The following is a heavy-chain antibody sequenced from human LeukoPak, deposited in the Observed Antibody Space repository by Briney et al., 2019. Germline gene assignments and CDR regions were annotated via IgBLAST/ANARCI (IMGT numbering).Heavy chain of an antibody. CDR3: AKDLPQYYDFWSGYYGGFDY. CDR2: ISGDGGNI. J-gene: IGHJ4*02. CDR1: GFTFVDYA. D-gene: IGHD3-3*01. V-gene: IGHV3-43*02. Sequence: GGSLRLSCAASGFTFVDYAMHWVRQAPGKGLEWVSLISGDGGNIYYAESVKGRFTISRDNSKNSLYLQMNSLRTEDTALYYCAKDLPQYYDFWSGYYGGFDYWGQGTLVTVSS.